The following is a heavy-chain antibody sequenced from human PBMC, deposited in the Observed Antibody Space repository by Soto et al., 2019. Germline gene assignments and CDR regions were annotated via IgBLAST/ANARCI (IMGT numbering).Heavy chain of an antibody. CDR3: ARDAYDILPGYEYWFAP. V-gene: IGHV3-48*02. J-gene: IGHJ5*02. D-gene: IGHD3-9*01. Sequence: PGWSPRLSCAGSGVTVRMYGMNGVRKAPGKGLEWVSHISGSGSTKYYTDSVKGRFIISRDNAKNALYLQMNSLRDEDTAVYYCARDAYDILPGYEYWFAPWGQGTLVPVSS. CDR2: ISGSGSTK. CDR1: GVTVRMYG.